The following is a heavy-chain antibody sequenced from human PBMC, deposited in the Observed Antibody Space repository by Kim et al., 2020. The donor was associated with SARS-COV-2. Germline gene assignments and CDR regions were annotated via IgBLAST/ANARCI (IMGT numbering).Heavy chain of an antibody. D-gene: IGHD6-19*01. V-gene: IGHV5-51*01. CDR3: ARRRWLHKVWYFDL. J-gene: IGHJ2*01. Sequence: SPSFQGQVTISADKSISTAYLQWSSLKASDTAMYYCARRRWLHKVWYFDLWGRGTLVTVSS.